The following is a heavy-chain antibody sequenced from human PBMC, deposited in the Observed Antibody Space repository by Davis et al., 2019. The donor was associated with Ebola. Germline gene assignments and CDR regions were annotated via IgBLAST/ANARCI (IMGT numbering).Heavy chain of an antibody. Sequence: MPSETLSLTCPVSVGSISSYYWSWIRQPPGKGLEWIGYIYYSGSTNYKPSLKSRVTISVDTSKKQFSLKLNSVTAADTAVYYCAVGNSGSYFGAFDIWGQGTMVTVSS. D-gene: IGHD1-26*01. J-gene: IGHJ3*02. CDR3: AVGNSGSYFGAFDI. V-gene: IGHV4-59*01. CDR1: VGSISSYY. CDR2: IYYSGST.